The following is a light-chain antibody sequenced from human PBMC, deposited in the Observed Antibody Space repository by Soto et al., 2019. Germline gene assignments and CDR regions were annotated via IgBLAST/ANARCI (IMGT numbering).Light chain of an antibody. Sequence: ENVLTQSPGTLSLSPGERATLSCRASQSVSSDYLAWYQQKPGQPPRLLIYEASTRAIGIPDRFSGSGSGTEFTLTISSLQPDDFATYYCQHYNSYSEAFGQGTKVDIK. V-gene: IGKV3-20*01. CDR2: EAS. CDR1: QSVSSDY. CDR3: QHYNSYSEA. J-gene: IGKJ1*01.